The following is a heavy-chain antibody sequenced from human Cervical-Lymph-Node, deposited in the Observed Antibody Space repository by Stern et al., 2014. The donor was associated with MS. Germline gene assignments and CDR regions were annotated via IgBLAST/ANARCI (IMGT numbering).Heavy chain of an antibody. V-gene: IGHV1-58*01. Sequence: QLVESGPEVKKPGTSVKVSCKASGFTFTSSAVQWVRQARGQRLEWIGGIVGGSGNTNYAQKCQERVTITRDMSTSTAYMELSSLRSEDTAVYYCAVRANYYDSPGDWFDPWGQGTLVTVSS. J-gene: IGHJ5*02. CDR2: IVGGSGNT. CDR1: GFTFTSSA. D-gene: IGHD3-22*01. CDR3: AVRANYYDSPGDWFDP.